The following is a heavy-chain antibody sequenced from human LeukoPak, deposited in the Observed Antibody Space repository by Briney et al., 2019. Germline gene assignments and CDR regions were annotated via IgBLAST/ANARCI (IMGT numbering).Heavy chain of an antibody. J-gene: IGHJ4*02. CDR2: ISASGGST. Sequence: GGSLRLSCAVSGFTFSIYAMNWVRQAPGKGLEWVSGISASGGSTYNADSVKGRFTISRDNSKDTLYLQMNTLRAEDTAVYYCAKDYSSTWFRIDFWGQGTLVTVSS. V-gene: IGHV3-23*01. CDR1: GFTFSIYA. CDR3: AKDYSSTWFRIDF. D-gene: IGHD6-13*01.